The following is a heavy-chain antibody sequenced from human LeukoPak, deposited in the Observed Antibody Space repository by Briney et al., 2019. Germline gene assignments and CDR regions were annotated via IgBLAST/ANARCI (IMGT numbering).Heavy chain of an antibody. CDR3: ARERVAASGRVIDF. CDR2: IWYDGSNK. D-gene: IGHD6-13*01. V-gene: IGHV3-33*01. CDR1: GFTFSSYG. Sequence: GGSLRLSCAASGFTFSSYGMHWVRQAPGKGLEWVAVIWYDGSNKYYADSVKGRFTISRDSSKNTLYLQMNSLRAEDTAVYYCARERVAASGRVIDFWGQGTLVTVSS. J-gene: IGHJ4*02.